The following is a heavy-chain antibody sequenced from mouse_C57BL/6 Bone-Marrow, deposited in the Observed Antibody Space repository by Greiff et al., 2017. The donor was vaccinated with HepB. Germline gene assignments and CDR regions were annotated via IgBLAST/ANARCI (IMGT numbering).Heavy chain of an antibody. D-gene: IGHD2-4*01. V-gene: IGHV1-81*01. CDR3: ARKGDYDYDRLFAY. CDR2: IYPRSGNT. Sequence: QVQLQQSGAELARPGASVKLSCKASGYTFTSYGISWVKQRTGQGLEWIGEIYPRSGNTYYNEKFKGKATLTANKSSSTAYMELRSLTSEDSAVYFGARKGDYDYDRLFAYWGQGTLVTVSA. J-gene: IGHJ3*01. CDR1: GYTFTSYG.